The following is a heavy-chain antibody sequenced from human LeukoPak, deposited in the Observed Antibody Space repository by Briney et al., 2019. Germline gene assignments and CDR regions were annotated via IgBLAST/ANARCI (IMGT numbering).Heavy chain of an antibody. J-gene: IGHJ6*02. CDR2: IYPGDSDT. Sequence: RGESLKISCKASGYGFSSYWIGWVRQRPGKGLEWMGIIYPGDSDTKYSPSFQGQVTISADASVNTAYLQWSSLKASDTAIFYCARLHSHGRGSRLLMDVWGQGTTVTVSS. D-gene: IGHD6-13*01. CDR3: ARLHSHGRGSRLLMDV. CDR1: GYGFSSYW. V-gene: IGHV5-51*01.